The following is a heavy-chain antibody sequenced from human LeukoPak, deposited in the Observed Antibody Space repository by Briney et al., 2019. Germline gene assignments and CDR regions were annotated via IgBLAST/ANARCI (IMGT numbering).Heavy chain of an antibody. CDR1: GYTFTGYY. J-gene: IGHJ6*03. D-gene: IGHD7-27*01. CDR3: ARVPTLGIYYYYHYMDV. CDR2: ISAYNGNT. V-gene: IGHV1-18*04. Sequence: ASVKVSCTASGYTFTGYYMHWVRQAPGQGLEWMGWISAYNGNTNYAQKLQGRVTMTTDTSTSTAYMELRSLRSDDTAVYYCARVPTLGIYYYYHYMDVWGKGTTVTVSS.